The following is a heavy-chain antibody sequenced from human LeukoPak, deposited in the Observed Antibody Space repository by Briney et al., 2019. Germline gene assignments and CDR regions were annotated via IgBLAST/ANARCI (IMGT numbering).Heavy chain of an antibody. Sequence: GGSLRLSCAASGFTFSSYFMSWVRQAPGKGLEWVANINRDGSEKYCVDSVKGRFTISRDNAKNSLYLQMNSLRAEDSAEYYCAKSLLTTATGTGRAFDIWGQGTMVTVSA. J-gene: IGHJ3*02. D-gene: IGHD1-1*01. CDR2: INRDGSEK. V-gene: IGHV3-7*03. CDR1: GFTFSSYF. CDR3: AKSLLTTATGTGRAFDI.